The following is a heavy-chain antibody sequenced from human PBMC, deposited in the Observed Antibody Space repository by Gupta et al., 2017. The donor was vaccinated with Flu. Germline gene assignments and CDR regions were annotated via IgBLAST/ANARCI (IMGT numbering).Heavy chain of an antibody. Sequence: QVQLQESGPGLVKPSETLSLTCAVSGYSISSGYYWGWIRQPPGKGLEWIGSIYHSGSTYYNPSLKSRVTISVDTSKNQFSLKLSSVTAADTAVYYCARALVSYGGKGDYWGQGTLVTVSS. CDR3: ARALVSYGGKGDY. CDR1: GYSISSGYY. CDR2: IYHSGST. J-gene: IGHJ4*02. D-gene: IGHD4-23*01. V-gene: IGHV4-38-2*01.